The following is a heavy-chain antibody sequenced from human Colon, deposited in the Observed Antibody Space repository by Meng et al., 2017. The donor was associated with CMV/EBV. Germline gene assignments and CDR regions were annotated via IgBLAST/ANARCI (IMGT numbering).Heavy chain of an antibody. CDR2: ISYDGSNK. Sequence: GASLRLSCAASGFTFSSYAMHWVRQAPGKGLEWVAVISYDGSNKYYADSVKGRFTISRDNSKNTLYLQMNSLRAEDTAVYYCARTQARNIVVVPAAVLYWGQGTLVTVSS. V-gene: IGHV3-30-3*01. J-gene: IGHJ4*02. CDR1: GFTFSSYA. D-gene: IGHD2-2*01. CDR3: ARTQARNIVVVPAAVLY.